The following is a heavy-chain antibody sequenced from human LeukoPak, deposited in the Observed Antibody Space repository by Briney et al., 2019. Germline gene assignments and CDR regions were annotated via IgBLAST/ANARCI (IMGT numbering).Heavy chain of an antibody. J-gene: IGHJ4*02. V-gene: IGHV3-30*02. CDR1: GFDFSGYG. D-gene: IGHD4-23*01. Sequence: SGGSLRLSCAASGFDFSGYGMHWVRQAPGKGLEWVTYIKYDGSQKYFADSVKGRFIISRDNSKNTLYLQMNSLRLEDTAMYYCARDYGGSSPFDYWGQGTLVTVSS. CDR2: IKYDGSQK. CDR3: ARDYGGSSPFDY.